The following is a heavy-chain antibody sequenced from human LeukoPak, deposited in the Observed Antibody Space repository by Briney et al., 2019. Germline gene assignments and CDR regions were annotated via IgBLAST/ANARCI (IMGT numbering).Heavy chain of an antibody. CDR1: GYTLTELS. CDR2: FDPEDGET. V-gene: IGHV1-24*01. D-gene: IGHD3-16*01. CDR3: ATSPGGPNHDAFDI. J-gene: IGHJ3*02. Sequence: ASVKVSCKVSGYTLTELSMHWMRQAPGEGLEWMGGFDPEDGETIYAQKFQGRVTMTEDTSTDTAYMELSSLRSEDTAVYYCATSPGGPNHDAFDIWGQGTMVTVSS.